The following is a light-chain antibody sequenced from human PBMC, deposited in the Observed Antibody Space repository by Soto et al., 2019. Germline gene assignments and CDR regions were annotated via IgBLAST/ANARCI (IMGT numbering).Light chain of an antibody. V-gene: IGLV2-14*01. CDR2: DVS. J-gene: IGLJ1*01. Sequence: QSALTQPASVSGSPGQSITISCTGNSSDVGGYNYVSWYQQHPGKAPKLMIYDVSNRPSGVSNRFSGSKSGNTASLTISGLLAEDEADYYCSSYTRSSTRYVFGSGTKVTVL. CDR3: SSYTRSSTRYV. CDR1: SSDVGGYNY.